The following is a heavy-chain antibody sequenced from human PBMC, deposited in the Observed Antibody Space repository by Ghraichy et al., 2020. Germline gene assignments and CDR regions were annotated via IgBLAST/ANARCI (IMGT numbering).Heavy chain of an antibody. J-gene: IGHJ4*02. CDR1: GYTFTNNA. Sequence: ASVKVSCKTSGYTFTNNAISWVRQAPGQRPEWLGWINTITGKPKYAQAFTGRFFFSFDTSVSTAYLQITSLTAEDTAVYYCARFRGDWYSDYWGQGTLVSVSS. CDR2: INTITGKP. CDR3: ARFRGDWYSDY. V-gene: IGHV7-4-1*02. D-gene: IGHD2-21*02.